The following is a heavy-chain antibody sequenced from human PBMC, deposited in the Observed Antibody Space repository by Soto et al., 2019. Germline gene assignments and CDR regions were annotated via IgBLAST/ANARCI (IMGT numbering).Heavy chain of an antibody. V-gene: IGHV3-53*01. CDR2: IYSSGST. CDR3: ATRPLLPGAP. CDR1: GFTFSSND. J-gene: IGHJ3*01. D-gene: IGHD3-10*01. Sequence: EVQLVESGGGLIQPGGSLRLSCAASGFTFSSNDMNWVRQAPGKGLEWVSLIYSSGSTSYADSVKGRFTISRDNSMSTLYLQMSSLRAEDTAVYYCATRPLLPGAPWGQGTMVTVSS.